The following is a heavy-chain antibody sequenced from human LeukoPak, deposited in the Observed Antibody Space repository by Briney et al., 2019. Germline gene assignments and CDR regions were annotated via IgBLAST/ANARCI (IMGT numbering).Heavy chain of an antibody. V-gene: IGHV3-74*01. J-gene: IGHJ5*02. Sequence: GGSLRLSCAASGFTFSSYWMHWVRQAPGKGLVWVSRINSDGSSTSYADSVKGRFTISRDNAKNTLYLQMNSLRAEDTAVYYCARDRDGVVVPAAFNWFDPWGQGTLVTVSS. CDR1: GFTFSSYW. CDR3: ARDRDGVVVPAAFNWFDP. CDR2: INSDGSST. D-gene: IGHD2-2*01.